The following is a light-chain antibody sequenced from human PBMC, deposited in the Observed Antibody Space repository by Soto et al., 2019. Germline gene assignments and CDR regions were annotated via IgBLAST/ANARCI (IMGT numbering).Light chain of an antibody. V-gene: IGLV2-14*03. J-gene: IGLJ1*01. CDR3: SSFTSSMTNV. CDR2: DVG. Sequence: QSVLTQPASVSGSPGQSITISRTGTSSDVGGYISWYQVHPGKAPKLILYDVGDRPSGVSYRFSGSKSGNTASLTISGLQAADEADYFCSSFTSSMTNVFGSGTKLTVL. CDR1: SSDVGGY.